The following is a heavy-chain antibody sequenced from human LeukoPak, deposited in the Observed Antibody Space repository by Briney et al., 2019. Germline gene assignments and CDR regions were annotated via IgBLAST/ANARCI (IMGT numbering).Heavy chain of an antibody. CDR1: GYTLTNYG. Sequence: AASVRVSCKASGYTLTNYGISWVRQAPGQGLEWMGWISIYNGNTDYAQKLRGRVTMTTDTSTSTAYMELRSLRSDDTGVYYCARITYDFWSGYYMPDDPWGQGTLVTVSS. CDR2: ISIYNGNT. CDR3: ARITYDFWSGYYMPDDP. D-gene: IGHD3-3*01. J-gene: IGHJ5*02. V-gene: IGHV1-18*01.